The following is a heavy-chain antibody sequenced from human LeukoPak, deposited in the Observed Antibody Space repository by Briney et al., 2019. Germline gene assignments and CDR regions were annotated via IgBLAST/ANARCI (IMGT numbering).Heavy chain of an antibody. CDR3: ARRGYCSSTSCYNGFDY. D-gene: IGHD2-2*02. CDR1: GYTFTGYY. J-gene: IGHJ4*02. CDR2: INPNSGGT. Sequence: GASVEVSCKASGYTFTGYYMHWVRQAPGQGLEWMGRINPNSGGTNYAQKFQGRVTMTRDTSISTAYMELSRLRSDDTAVYYCARRGYCSSTSCYNGFDYWGQGTLVTVSS. V-gene: IGHV1-2*06.